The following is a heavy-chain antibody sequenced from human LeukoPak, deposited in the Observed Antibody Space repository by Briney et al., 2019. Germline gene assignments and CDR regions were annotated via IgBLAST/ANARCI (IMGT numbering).Heavy chain of an antibody. CDR3: ARDNSVGDIAWWFDP. J-gene: IGHJ5*02. CDR2: VNPSDTDT. V-gene: IGHV1-46*01. CDR1: GYSFTSHY. D-gene: IGHD3-16*02. Sequence: ASVKVSCKASGYSFTSHYMHWGRHAPPQGLEWLGLVNPSDTDTLNAKQFQGRVPMTRDMSTTKDYMELSSVRSEDTAVYHCARDNSVGDIAWWFDPWGEGTLVTVSS.